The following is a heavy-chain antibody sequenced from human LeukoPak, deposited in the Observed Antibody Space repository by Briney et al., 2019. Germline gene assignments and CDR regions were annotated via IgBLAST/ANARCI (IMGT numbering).Heavy chain of an antibody. CDR3: ARGSFGGAVLH. D-gene: IGHD3-16*01. J-gene: IGHJ4*02. CDR1: GFTFSSYD. V-gene: IGHV3-13*01. CDR2: IGTAGDT. Sequence: GGSLRLSCAASGFTFSSYDMHWVRQATGKGLEWVSTIGTAGDTYYPGSVKGRFTISRENAKNSLYLQMNSPRAGDTAVYYCARGSFGGAVLHWGQGTLVTVSS.